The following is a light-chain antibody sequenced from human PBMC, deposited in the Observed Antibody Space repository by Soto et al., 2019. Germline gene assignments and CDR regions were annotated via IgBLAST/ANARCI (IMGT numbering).Light chain of an antibody. CDR2: AAS. V-gene: IGKV1-39*01. Sequence: DIQMTQSPSSLSASVGDRVTITCRASQGVGGILLWYQQRQGRAPKLLIYAASNLLSGVPSRFSGSGSGANFTLTITSLQPEDFATYYCQQSYRTPHTFGQGTKLETK. CDR3: QQSYRTPHT. CDR1: QGVGGI. J-gene: IGKJ2*01.